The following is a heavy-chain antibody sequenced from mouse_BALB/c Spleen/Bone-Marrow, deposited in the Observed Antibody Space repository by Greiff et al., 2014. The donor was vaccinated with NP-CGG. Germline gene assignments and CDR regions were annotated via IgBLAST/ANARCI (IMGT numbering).Heavy chain of an antibody. J-gene: IGHJ4*01. CDR1: GFTFSSYA. Sequence: DVMLVESGGGLVKPGGSLKLSCAASGFTFSSYAMSWVRQTPEKRLEWVATISSGGSYTYYPDSVKGRFTISRDNAKNTLYLQMSSLKSEDTAMYYCTKIYYGYDGGYYYAMDYWGQGTSVTVS. D-gene: IGHD2-2*01. V-gene: IGHV5-6-4*01. CDR2: ISSGGSYT. CDR3: TKIYYGYDGGYYYAMDY.